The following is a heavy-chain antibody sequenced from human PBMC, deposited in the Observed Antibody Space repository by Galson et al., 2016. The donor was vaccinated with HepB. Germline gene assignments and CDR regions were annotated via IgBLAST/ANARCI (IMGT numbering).Heavy chain of an antibody. CDR3: ARDKAVAGQLDP. Sequence: SLRLSCAASGFTFSSYWMSWVRQAPGKGLEWVANIKEDGSEKHYVDSVKGRFTISRDNAKNSLYLQMNSLRAEDTAVYYCARDKAVAGQLDPWGQGTLVTASS. J-gene: IGHJ5*02. D-gene: IGHD6-19*01. V-gene: IGHV3-7*01. CDR1: GFTFSSYW. CDR2: IKEDGSEK.